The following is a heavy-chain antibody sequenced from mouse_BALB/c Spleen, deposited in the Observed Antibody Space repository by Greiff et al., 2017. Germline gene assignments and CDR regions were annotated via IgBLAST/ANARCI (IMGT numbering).Heavy chain of an antibody. D-gene: IGHD1-1*01. Sequence: VQLVESGPGLVAPSQSLSITCTVSGFSLTSYGVHWVRQPPGKGLEWLGVIWAGGSTNYNSALMSRLSISKDNSKSQVFLKMNSLQTDDTAMYYCASYGSSPLFAYWGQGTLVTVSA. V-gene: IGHV2-9*02. CDR2: IWAGGST. CDR3: ASYGSSPLFAY. J-gene: IGHJ3*01. CDR1: GFSLTSYG.